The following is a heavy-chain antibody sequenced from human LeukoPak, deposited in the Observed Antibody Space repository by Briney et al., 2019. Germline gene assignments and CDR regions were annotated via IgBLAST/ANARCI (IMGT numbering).Heavy chain of an antibody. CDR2: ISGSGDST. D-gene: IGHD2-2*01. V-gene: IGHV3-23*01. CDR1: GGSISSSSYY. J-gene: IGHJ4*02. CDR3: AKSFRSTSLDY. Sequence: ETLSLTCTVSGGSISSSSYYWGWVRQAPGKGLEWVSAISGSGDSTYYADSVKGRFTISRDNSRNTLYLQMNSLRAGDTAVYYCAKSFRSTSLDYWGQGTLVTVSS.